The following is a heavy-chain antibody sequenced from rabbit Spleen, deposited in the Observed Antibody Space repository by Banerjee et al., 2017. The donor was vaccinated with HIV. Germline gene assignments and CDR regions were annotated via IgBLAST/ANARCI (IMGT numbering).Heavy chain of an antibody. Sequence: QSLEESGGGLVKPGGTPTLTCKASGFSLFMYSMCWVRQVPGKGLEWIACIYAGDGSTDYANWVNGRFTISKASSTTVTLQMTSLTAADTAIYFCARETSNGWGVVSFYFNLWGQGTLVTVS. J-gene: IGHJ4*01. D-gene: IGHD4-1*01. CDR2: IYAGDGST. CDR3: ARETSNGWGVVSFYFNL. CDR1: GFSLFMYS. V-gene: IGHV1S40*01.